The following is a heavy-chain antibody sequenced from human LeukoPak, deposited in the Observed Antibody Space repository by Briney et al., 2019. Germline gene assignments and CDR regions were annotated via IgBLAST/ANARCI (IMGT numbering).Heavy chain of an antibody. Sequence: PSETLSLTCTVSGGSVSSGSYYWSWIRQPPGKGLEWIGYIYYSGGTNYNPSLKSRVTISVDTSKNQFSLKLSSVTAADTAVYYCARLAYCSSTSCYVDNWFDPWGQGTLVTVSS. D-gene: IGHD2-2*01. CDR2: IYYSGGT. J-gene: IGHJ5*02. CDR3: ARLAYCSSTSCYVDNWFDP. V-gene: IGHV4-61*01. CDR1: GGSVSSGSYY.